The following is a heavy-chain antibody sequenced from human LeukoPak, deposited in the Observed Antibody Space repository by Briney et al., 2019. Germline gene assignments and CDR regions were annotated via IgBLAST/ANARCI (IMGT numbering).Heavy chain of an antibody. J-gene: IGHJ4*02. CDR3: ARNLGPRRPFDY. CDR1: GFTFSSYA. CDR2: IWYDGSNK. Sequence: GGSLRLSCAASGFTFSSYAMSWVRQAPGKGLEWVAVIWYDGSNKYYADSVKGRFTISRDNSKNTLYLQMNSLRAEDTAVYYCARNLGPRRPFDYWGQGTLVTVSS. V-gene: IGHV3-33*08.